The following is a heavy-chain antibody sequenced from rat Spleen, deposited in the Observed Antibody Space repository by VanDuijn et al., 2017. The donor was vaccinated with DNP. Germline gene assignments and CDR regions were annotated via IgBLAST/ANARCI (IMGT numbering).Heavy chain of an antibody. Sequence: EVQLQESGPGLVKPSQSLSLTCSVTGYSITSSYRWNWIRKFPGNKMEYIGNISYSGRTNYNPSLKSRFSITRDTSKNQFFLQLNSVTTEDTATYYCARWSRYFDYWGPGIMVTVSS. J-gene: IGHJ2*01. V-gene: IGHV3-1*01. CDR2: ISYSGRT. CDR1: GYSITSSY. CDR3: ARWSRYFDY.